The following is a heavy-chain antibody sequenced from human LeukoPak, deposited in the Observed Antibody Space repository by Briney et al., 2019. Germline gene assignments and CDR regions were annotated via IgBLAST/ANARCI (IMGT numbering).Heavy chain of an antibody. CDR3: ARGRYGPRLGN. Sequence: PSETLSLTCAVYGASFSDSYWSWIRQSPEKGLEWIGEINNSGSTSYNPSLNSRVIMSVDRSKNQFSLRLTSVTAADTAVYYCARGRYGPRLGNWGQRTLVTVSS. CDR2: INNSGST. CDR1: GASFSDSY. V-gene: IGHV4-34*01. J-gene: IGHJ4*02. D-gene: IGHD3-16*01.